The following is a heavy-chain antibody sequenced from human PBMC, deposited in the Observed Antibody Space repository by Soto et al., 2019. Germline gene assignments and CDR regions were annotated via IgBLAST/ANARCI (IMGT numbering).Heavy chain of an antibody. D-gene: IGHD3-10*01. CDR3: ARWEKTYYYGSGRIINWFDP. CDR1: GGSFSGYY. CDR2: INHSGST. Sequence: SETLSLTCAVYGGSFSGYYWSWVRQPPGKGLEWIGEINHSGSTNYNPSLKSRVTISVDTSKNQFSLKLSSVTAADTAVYYCARWEKTYYYGSGRIINWFDPWGQGTLVTVS. V-gene: IGHV4-34*01. J-gene: IGHJ5*02.